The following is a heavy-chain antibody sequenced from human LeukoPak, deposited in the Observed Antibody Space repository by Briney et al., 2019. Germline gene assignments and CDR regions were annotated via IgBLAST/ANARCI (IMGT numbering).Heavy chain of an antibody. Sequence: PSETLSLTCAVYGGSFSGYYWSWIRQPPGKGLEWIGEINHSGSTNYNPSLKSRVTISVDTSKNQFSLKLSSVTAAATAVYYCARRGNQGVNYWGQGTLVTVSS. CDR1: GGSFSGYY. D-gene: IGHD4-23*01. V-gene: IGHV4-34*01. CDR3: ARRGNQGVNY. J-gene: IGHJ4*02. CDR2: INHSGST.